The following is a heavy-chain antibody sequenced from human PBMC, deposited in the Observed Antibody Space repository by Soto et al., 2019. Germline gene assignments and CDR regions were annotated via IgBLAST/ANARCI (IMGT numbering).Heavy chain of an antibody. V-gene: IGHV1-69*01. CDR1: GGTFITYA. Sequence: QVQLVQSGAEVKKPGSSVKVSCKAPGGTFITYAISCVRQAPGQGLEWMGGVIPIFGTPKYAQKFQGRVTITADESTSTGYMELRRLRSEDTAVYYCARSQGGSSSLDIYYYYYYGMDVWGQGTTVTVSS. CDR3: ARSQGGSSSLDIYYYYYYGMDV. D-gene: IGHD2-15*01. J-gene: IGHJ6*02. CDR2: VIPIFGTP.